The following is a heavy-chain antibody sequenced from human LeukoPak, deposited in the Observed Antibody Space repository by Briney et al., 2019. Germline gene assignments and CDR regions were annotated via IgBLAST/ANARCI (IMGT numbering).Heavy chain of an antibody. CDR1: GGTFSSYA. Sequence: SVKVSCKASGGTFSSYAISWVRQAPGQGLEWMGRIIPILGIANYAQKFQGRVTITADKSTSTAYMELSSLRSEDTAVYYCARDPGSRSYYNWGQGTLVTVSS. CDR2: IIPILGIA. V-gene: IGHV1-69*04. D-gene: IGHD1-26*01. J-gene: IGHJ4*02. CDR3: ARDPGSRSYYN.